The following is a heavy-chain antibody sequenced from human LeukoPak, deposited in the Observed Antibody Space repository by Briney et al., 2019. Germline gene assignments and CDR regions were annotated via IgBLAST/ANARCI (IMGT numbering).Heavy chain of an antibody. Sequence: GASVKVSCKASGYTFTTYGISWVRQAPGQGLEWMGWISAYNGNTNYAQKFQGRVTMTTDTSMITGYMELSSTGIYYSAVYYCARVPWNYGATTDYFDYWGQGTLVTVSS. D-gene: IGHD1-7*01. CDR3: ARVPWNYGATTDYFDY. V-gene: IGHV1-18*01. CDR2: ISAYNGNT. J-gene: IGHJ4*02. CDR1: GYTFTTYG.